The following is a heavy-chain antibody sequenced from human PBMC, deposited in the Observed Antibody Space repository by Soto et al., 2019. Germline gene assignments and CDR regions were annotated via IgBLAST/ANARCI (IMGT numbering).Heavy chain of an antibody. CDR3: ARGYYYDSSGYYVMEPEYYFDY. J-gene: IGHJ4*02. CDR1: GGSISSYY. D-gene: IGHD3-22*01. CDR2: IYYSGST. V-gene: IGHV4-59*01. Sequence: PSETRSLTCTVSGGSISSYYWSWIRQPPGKGLEWIGYIYYSGSTNYNPSLKSRVTISVDTSKNQFSLKLSSVTAADTAVYYCARGYYYDSSGYYVMEPEYYFDYWGQGTLVTVSS.